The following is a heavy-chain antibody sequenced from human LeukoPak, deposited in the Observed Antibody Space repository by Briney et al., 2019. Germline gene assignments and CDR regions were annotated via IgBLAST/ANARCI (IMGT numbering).Heavy chain of an antibody. CDR1: GYTLTDYN. J-gene: IGHJ4*02. Sequence: ASVKVSCKASGYTLTDYNMHWVRQAPGQGLEWMGWINPYSGVTNYAQKFQARVTMTRDTSIRTAYMDLSSLMSDDTAVYYCARGHDNTGYNYFDYWGQGTLVTVSS. V-gene: IGHV1-2*02. D-gene: IGHD3-9*01. CDR2: INPYSGVT. CDR3: ARGHDNTGYNYFDY.